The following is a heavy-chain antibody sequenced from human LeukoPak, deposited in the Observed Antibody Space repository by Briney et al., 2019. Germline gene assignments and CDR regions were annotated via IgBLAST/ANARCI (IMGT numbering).Heavy chain of an antibody. V-gene: IGHV3-64*01. CDR1: GFTFSSYA. CDR2: ISSNGGST. J-gene: IGHJ6*03. CDR3: ARDRYDLWSGYLYYYYMDV. Sequence: PGGSLRLSCAASGFTFSSYAMHWVRQAPGKGLEYVSAISSNGGSTYYANSVKGRFTISRDNSKNTLYLQMGSLRAEDMAVYYCARDRYDLWSGYLYYYYMDVWGKGTTVTVSS. D-gene: IGHD3-3*01.